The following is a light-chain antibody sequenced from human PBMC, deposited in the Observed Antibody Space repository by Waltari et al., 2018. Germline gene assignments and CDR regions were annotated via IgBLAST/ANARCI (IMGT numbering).Light chain of an antibody. CDR2: GAS. V-gene: IGKV3-20*01. J-gene: IGKJ1*01. Sequence: EIVLTQSPGTLSLSPGERATLSCRASQSVSRTLAWYQQKPGQAPKLLIYGASIRATGIPDRVTGSGSGTDFSLTISSLEPEDFAIYFCQHYVRLPATFGQGTKVKIK. CDR3: QHYVRLPAT. CDR1: QSVSRT.